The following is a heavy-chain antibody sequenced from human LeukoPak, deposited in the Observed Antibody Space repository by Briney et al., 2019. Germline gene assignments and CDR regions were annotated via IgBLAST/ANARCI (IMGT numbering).Heavy chain of an antibody. CDR3: ARDGPVAVATLWYFDL. CDR2: ISSSSRYI. J-gene: IGHJ2*01. Sequence: NPGGSLRLSCAASGFTVSSNYMSWVRQAPGKGLEWVSSISSSSRYIYYADSVKGRFTISRDDAKNSLYLQMNSLRAEDTAVYYCARDGPVAVATLWYFDLWGRGTLVTVSS. V-gene: IGHV3-21*01. D-gene: IGHD6-19*01. CDR1: GFTVSSNY.